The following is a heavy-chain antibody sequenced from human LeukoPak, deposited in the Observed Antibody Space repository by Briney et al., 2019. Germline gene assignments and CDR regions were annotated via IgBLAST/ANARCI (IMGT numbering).Heavy chain of an antibody. CDR3: ARGGTRHYDILTGYYLITHYFDY. J-gene: IGHJ4*02. CDR2: ISSSGSTI. Sequence: PGGSLRLSCAASGSTFSSYEMNWVRQAPGKGLEWVSYISSSGSTIYYADSVKGRFTISRDNAKNSLYLQMNSLRAEDTAVYYCARGGTRHYDILTGYYLITHYFDYWGQGTLVTVSS. CDR1: GSTFSSYE. V-gene: IGHV3-48*03. D-gene: IGHD3-9*01.